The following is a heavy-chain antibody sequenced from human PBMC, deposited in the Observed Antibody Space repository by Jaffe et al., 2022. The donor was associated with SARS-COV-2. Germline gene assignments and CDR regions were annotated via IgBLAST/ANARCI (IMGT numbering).Heavy chain of an antibody. J-gene: IGHJ4*02. Sequence: EVQLVESGGGLVQPGGSLRLSCAASGFTFTEYWMTWVRQAPGKAPEWVANMNVDGSQKNYMDSVRDRFTVSRDNVKNSFYLEMNSLRSEDTAVYYCAKNLHWGGDDYWGQGTLVTVSS. V-gene: IGHV3-7*01. CDR3: AKNLHWGGDDY. CDR1: GFTFTEYW. CDR2: MNVDGSQK. D-gene: IGHD7-27*01.